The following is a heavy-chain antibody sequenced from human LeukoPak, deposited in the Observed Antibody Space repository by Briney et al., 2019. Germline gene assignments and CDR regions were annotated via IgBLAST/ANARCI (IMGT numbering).Heavy chain of an antibody. CDR1: GGSFSGYY. Sequence: SETLSLTCAVYGGSFSGYYWSWIRQPPGKGLEWIGEINHSGSTNYNPSLKSRVTISVDTSKNQFSLKLCSVTAADTAVYYCARGGGPDGAASYWGQGTLVTVSS. J-gene: IGHJ4*02. CDR2: INHSGST. V-gene: IGHV4-34*01. CDR3: ARGGGPDGAASY. D-gene: IGHD3-10*01.